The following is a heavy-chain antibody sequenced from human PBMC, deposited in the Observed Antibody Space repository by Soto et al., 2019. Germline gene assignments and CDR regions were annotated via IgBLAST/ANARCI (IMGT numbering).Heavy chain of an antibody. V-gene: IGHV1-69*01. J-gene: IGHJ3*02. CDR3: ARDRGRGFHDSSGSPDAFDI. D-gene: IGHD3-22*01. Sequence: VKVSCKASGGTFSSYAISWVRQAPGQGLEWMGGIIPIFGTANYAQKFQGRVTITADESTSTAYMELSSLRSEDTAVYYCARDRGRGFHDSSGSPDAFDIWGQGTMVTVSS. CDR1: GGTFSSYA. CDR2: IIPIFGTA.